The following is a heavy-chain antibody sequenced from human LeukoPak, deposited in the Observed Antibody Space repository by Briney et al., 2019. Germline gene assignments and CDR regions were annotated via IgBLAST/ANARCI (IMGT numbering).Heavy chain of an antibody. CDR3: AKDQARGSSGWATPVDY. D-gene: IGHD6-19*01. CDR1: GFTFSSYA. Sequence: PGGSLTLSCAASGFTFSSYAMSWVRQAAGRGRDWVSSLSGSGDRTYYADSVEGRRIIRRDNSKNTLYLQMNSLRPEDTALYYCAKDQARGSSGWATPVDYWGQGTLVTVSS. J-gene: IGHJ4*02. CDR2: LSGSGDRT. V-gene: IGHV3-23*01.